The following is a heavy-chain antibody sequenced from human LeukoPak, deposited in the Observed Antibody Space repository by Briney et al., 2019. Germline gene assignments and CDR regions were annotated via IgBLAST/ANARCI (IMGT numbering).Heavy chain of an antibody. V-gene: IGHV1-2*02. J-gene: IGHJ4*02. CDR1: GYTFTGYY. CDR3: ARGGYSGYDWSELDY. Sequence: ASVKVSCEASGYTFTGYYMHWVRQAPGQGLEWMGWINPNSGGTNYAQKFQGRVTMTRDTSISTAYMELSRLRSDDTAVYYCARGGYSGYDWSELDYWGQGTLVTVSS. CDR2: INPNSGGT. D-gene: IGHD5-12*01.